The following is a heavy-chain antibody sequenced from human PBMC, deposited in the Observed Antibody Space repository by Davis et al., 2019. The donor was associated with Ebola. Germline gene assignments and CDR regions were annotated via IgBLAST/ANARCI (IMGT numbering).Heavy chain of an antibody. J-gene: IGHJ4*02. D-gene: IGHD2-8*01. CDR3: ARDLEDIVLMVYAMDY. V-gene: IGHV3-53*01. Sequence: GGSLRLSCAASGFTVSSNYMSWVRQAPGKGLEWVSVIYSGGSTYYADSVKGRFTISRDNSKNTLYLQMNSLRAEDTAVYYCARDLEDIVLMVYAMDYWGQGTLVTVSS. CDR2: IYSGGST. CDR1: GFTVSSNY.